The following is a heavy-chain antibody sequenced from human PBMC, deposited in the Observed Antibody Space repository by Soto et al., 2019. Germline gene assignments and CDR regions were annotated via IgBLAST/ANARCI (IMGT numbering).Heavy chain of an antibody. CDR2: MNPNSGNT. J-gene: IGHJ4*02. CDR3: ARCDYGVYARFDY. D-gene: IGHD4-17*01. Sequence: QVQLVQSGAEVKKSGASVKVSCKASGYTFTSHDINWVRQATGQGLEWMGWMNPNSGNTGYAQKFPGRAPMTRNTSISTAYMELSSLRSEDTAVYYCARCDYGVYARFDYWGQGTLVTVSS. CDR1: GYTFTSHD. V-gene: IGHV1-8*01.